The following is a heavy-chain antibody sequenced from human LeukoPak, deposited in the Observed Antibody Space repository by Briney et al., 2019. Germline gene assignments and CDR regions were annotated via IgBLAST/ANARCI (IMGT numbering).Heavy chain of an antibody. V-gene: IGHV1-3*01. CDR1: GYTFTSYA. CDR2: INAGNGNT. Sequence: AAVKLSFTASGYTFTSYAMDLVRQAPGQGLGWMGCINAGNGNTKYSQKFQGRVTITRDTSASTAYMELSSPRSEDTAVYYCASVDTAMGWFDYWGQGTLVTVSS. J-gene: IGHJ4*02. D-gene: IGHD5-18*01. CDR3: ASVDTAMGWFDY.